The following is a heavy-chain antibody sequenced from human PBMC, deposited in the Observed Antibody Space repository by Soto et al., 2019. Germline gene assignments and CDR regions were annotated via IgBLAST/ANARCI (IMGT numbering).Heavy chain of an antibody. CDR2: INHSGST. CDR1: GGSFSGYY. CDR3: ARGSSRWDY. V-gene: IGHV4-34*01. Sequence: SETLSLTCAVYGGSFSGYYWSWIRQPPGKGLEWIGEINHSGSTNYNPSLKSRVTISVDTSKNQFSLKLSSVTAADTAMYYCARGSSRWDYWGQGTLVTVSS. J-gene: IGHJ4*02. D-gene: IGHD6-13*01.